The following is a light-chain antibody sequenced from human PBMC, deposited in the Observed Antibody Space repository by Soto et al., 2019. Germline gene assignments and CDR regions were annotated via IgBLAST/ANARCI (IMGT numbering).Light chain of an antibody. J-gene: IGLJ1*01. CDR3: ISYTGSSTSYV. CDR2: EVT. Sequence: QSVLTQPASVSGSPGQTITLSCTVTSSDIGGYNYVSWYQQFPGKTPKLIIYEVTYRPSGVSHRFSASKSGNTASLTISELQAEDEADYYCISYTGSSTSYVFGTGTKATVL. V-gene: IGLV2-14*01. CDR1: SSDIGGYNY.